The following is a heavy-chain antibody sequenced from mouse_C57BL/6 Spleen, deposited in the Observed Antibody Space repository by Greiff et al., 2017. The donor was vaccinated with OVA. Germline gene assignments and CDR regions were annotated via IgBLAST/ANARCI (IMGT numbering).Heavy chain of an antibody. CDR3: ARADYGSSGDAMDY. Sequence: VQLQQPGAELVKPGASVKMSCKASGYTFTSYWITWVKQRPGQGLEWIGDIYPGSGSTNYNEKFKSKATLTVDTSSSTAYMQLSSLTSEDSAVYYCARADYGSSGDAMDYWGQGTSVTVSS. D-gene: IGHD1-1*01. CDR1: GYTFTSYW. J-gene: IGHJ4*01. CDR2: IYPGSGST. V-gene: IGHV1-55*01.